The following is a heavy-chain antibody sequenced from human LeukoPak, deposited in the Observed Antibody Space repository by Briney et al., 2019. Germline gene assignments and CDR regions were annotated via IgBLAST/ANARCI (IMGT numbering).Heavy chain of an antibody. CDR2: ISSSSSYI. Sequence: GGSLRLSCAASGFTFSSYSMNWVRQAPGKGLEWVSSISSSSSYIYCADSVKGRFTISRDNAKNSLYLQMNSLRAEDTAVYYCXXXXTXXXFDYWGQXTLVTVXS. V-gene: IGHV3-21*04. CDR1: GFTFSSYS. J-gene: IGHJ4*02. CDR3: XXXXTXXXFDY.